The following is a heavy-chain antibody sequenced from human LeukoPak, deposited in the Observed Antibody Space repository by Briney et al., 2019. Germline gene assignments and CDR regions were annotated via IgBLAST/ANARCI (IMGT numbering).Heavy chain of an antibody. V-gene: IGHV3-7*05. J-gene: IGHJ4*02. CDR2: IKEDGSEK. CDR3: ARDRVTMVRGVNYYFDY. D-gene: IGHD3-10*01. Sequence: GGSLRLSCAASGFTFSNYWMSWVRQAPGKGLEWVANIKEDGSEKYYVDSVKGRFTISRDNAKNSVYLQMNSLRAEDTAVYYCARDRVTMVRGVNYYFDYWGQGTLVTVSS. CDR1: GFTFSNYW.